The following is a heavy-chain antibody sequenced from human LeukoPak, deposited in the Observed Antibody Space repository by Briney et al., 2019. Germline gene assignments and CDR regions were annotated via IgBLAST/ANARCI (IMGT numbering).Heavy chain of an antibody. CDR3: ARDSRYSSGWYVAARAFDY. CDR2: ISAYNGNT. CDR1: GYTFTSYG. Sequence: ASVKVSCKASGYTFTSYGISWVRQAPGQGLEWMGWISAYNGNTNYAQKLQGRVTMTTDTSTSIAYMELRSLRSDDTAVYYCARDSRYSSGWYVAARAFDYWGQGTLVTVSS. J-gene: IGHJ4*02. V-gene: IGHV1-18*01. D-gene: IGHD6-19*01.